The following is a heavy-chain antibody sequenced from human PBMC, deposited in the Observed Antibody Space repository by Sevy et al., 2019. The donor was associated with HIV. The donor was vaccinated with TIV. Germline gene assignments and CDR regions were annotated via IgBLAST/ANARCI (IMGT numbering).Heavy chain of an antibody. CDR2: LSGSGGTT. V-gene: IGHV3-23*01. J-gene: IGHJ3*02. Sequence: GGSLRLSCAASGITFSSYAMNWVRLAPGRGLEWVSSLSGSGGTTYFADSVKGRFTISRDNSKNTLYLQMNTLRAEDTAIYYCAKDFPYCSGISCYSLFDMWGQGTMVTVSS. CDR1: GITFSSYA. D-gene: IGHD2-15*01. CDR3: AKDFPYCSGISCYSLFDM.